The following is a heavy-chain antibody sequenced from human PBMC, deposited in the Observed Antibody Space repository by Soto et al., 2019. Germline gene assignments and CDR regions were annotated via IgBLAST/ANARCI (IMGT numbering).Heavy chain of an antibody. CDR3: ARDTRRLYYDILTGWPGDYYGMDV. CDR2: IYTSGST. Sequence: PSETLSLTCTVSGGSISSYYWSWIRQPAGKGLEWIGRIYTSGSTNYNPSLKSRVTMSVDTSKNQFSQKLSSVTAADTAVYYCARDTRRLYYDILTGWPGDYYGMDVWGQGTTVTVSS. CDR1: GGSISSYY. D-gene: IGHD3-9*01. J-gene: IGHJ6*02. V-gene: IGHV4-4*07.